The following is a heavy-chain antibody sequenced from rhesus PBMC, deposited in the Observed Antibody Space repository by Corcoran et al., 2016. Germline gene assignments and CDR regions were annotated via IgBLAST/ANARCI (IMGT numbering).Heavy chain of an antibody. CDR3: ARDAPQYCSSTYCNDY. D-gene: IGHD2-15*01. CDR1: GGSFSGYY. Sequence: QVQLQESGPGLVKPSETLSLTCAVSGGSFSGYYWVWIRQPPGKGLEWIGYISGSSGSTDYNPYLKSRVTISTDTSKNQFSLKLSSVTAADTAVYYCARDAPQYCSSTYCNDYWGQGVLVTVSS. V-gene: IGHV4-165*01. CDR2: ISGSSGST. J-gene: IGHJ4*01.